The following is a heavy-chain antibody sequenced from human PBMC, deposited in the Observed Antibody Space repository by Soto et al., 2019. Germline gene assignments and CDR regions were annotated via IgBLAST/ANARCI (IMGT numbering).Heavy chain of an antibody. CDR1: GGTFSSYA. D-gene: IGHD3-22*01. V-gene: IGHV1-69*06. CDR3: AGGYYDSSGSFDY. CDR2: IIPIFGTA. Sequence: GASVKVSCKASGGTFSSYAISWVRQAPGQGLEWVGGIIPIFGTANYAQKFQGRVTITADKSASTAYMELSSLRSEDTAVYYCAGGYYDSSGSFDYWGQGTLVTVSS. J-gene: IGHJ4*02.